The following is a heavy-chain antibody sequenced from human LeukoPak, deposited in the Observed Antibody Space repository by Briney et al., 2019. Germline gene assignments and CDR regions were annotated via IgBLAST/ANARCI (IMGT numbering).Heavy chain of an antibody. Sequence: SETLSLTCTVSGGSISSSSYYWGWIRQPPGKGLEWIGSIYYSGSTYYNPSPKSRVTISVDTSKNQFSLKLSSVTAADTAVYYCARHASLRWPTFDYWGQGTLVTVSS. CDR3: ARHASLRWPTFDY. J-gene: IGHJ4*02. D-gene: IGHD4-23*01. V-gene: IGHV4-39*01. CDR2: IYYSGST. CDR1: GGSISSSSYY.